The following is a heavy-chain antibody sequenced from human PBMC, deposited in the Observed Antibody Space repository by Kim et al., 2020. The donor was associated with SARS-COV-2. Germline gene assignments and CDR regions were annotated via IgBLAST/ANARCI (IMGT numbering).Heavy chain of an antibody. D-gene: IGHD2-2*01. CDR2: ISWSSGSI. J-gene: IGHJ4*02. V-gene: IGHV3-9*01. CDR1: GFTFDDYA. Sequence: GGSLRLSCAASGFTFDDYAMHWVRQAPGKGLEWVSGISWSSGSIGYADSVKGRFTISRDNAKNSLYLQMNSLRAEDTALYYCAKDIQAAALGGGGYYFDYWGQGTLVTVSS. CDR3: AKDIQAAALGGGGYYFDY.